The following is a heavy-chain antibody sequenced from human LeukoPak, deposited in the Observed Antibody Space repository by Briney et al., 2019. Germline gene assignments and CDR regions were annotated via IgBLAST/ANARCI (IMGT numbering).Heavy chain of an antibody. J-gene: IGHJ4*02. V-gene: IGHV3-66*01. CDR2: IYSGGTT. CDR3: ASFHISGSSYNGLHY. Sequence: GGSLRLSCAASGFTVSNNYMNWVRRAPGKGLEWVSVIYSGGTTYFADSVKGRFSISRDNSKNTLYLQMNSLRAEDTAVYYCASFHISGSSYNGLHYWGQGTLVTVSS. D-gene: IGHD3-10*01. CDR1: GFTVSNNY.